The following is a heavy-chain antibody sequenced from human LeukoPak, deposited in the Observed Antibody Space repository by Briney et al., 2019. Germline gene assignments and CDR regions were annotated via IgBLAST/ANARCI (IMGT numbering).Heavy chain of an antibody. J-gene: IGHJ3*02. CDR1: GFTFSSYA. CDR2: ISYDGSNK. CDR3: AKDLQDAFDI. V-gene: IGHV3-30-3*01. Sequence: GGSLGLSCAASGFTFSSYAMHWVRQAPGKGLEWVAVISYDGSNKYYADSVKGRFTISRDNSKNTLYLQMNSLRAEDTAVYYCAKDLQDAFDIWGQGTMVTVSS.